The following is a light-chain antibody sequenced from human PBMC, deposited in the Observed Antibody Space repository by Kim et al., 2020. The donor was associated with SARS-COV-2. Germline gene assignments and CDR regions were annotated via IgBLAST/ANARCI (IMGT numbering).Light chain of an antibody. CDR2: GAS. CDR1: QTISSN. Sequence: EIVMTQSPATLSVSPGEGVTLSCRASQTISSNLGWYQQKPGQAPRLLIYGASTRATGVPARFSGSGSGTEFTLTISSLQSEDFAVYCCEQYNEWDWTFGEGSKVDIK. CDR3: EQYNEWDWT. J-gene: IGKJ1*01. V-gene: IGKV3-15*01.